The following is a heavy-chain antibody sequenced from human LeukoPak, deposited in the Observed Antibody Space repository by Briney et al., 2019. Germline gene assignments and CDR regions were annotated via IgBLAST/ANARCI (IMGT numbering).Heavy chain of an antibody. J-gene: IGHJ4*02. Sequence: PGGSLRLSCAASGFTFSDYYMSWIRQAPGKGLEWVSYISSSSSTIYYADSVKGRFTISRDNAKNSLYLQMNSLRAEDTAVYYCARDDSWTGTTANFDYWGQGTLVTVSS. D-gene: IGHD3/OR15-3a*01. CDR2: ISSSSSTI. CDR1: GFTFSDYY. V-gene: IGHV3-11*01. CDR3: ARDDSWTGTTANFDY.